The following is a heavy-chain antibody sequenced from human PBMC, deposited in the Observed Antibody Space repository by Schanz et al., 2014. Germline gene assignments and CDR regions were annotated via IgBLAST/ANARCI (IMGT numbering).Heavy chain of an antibody. Sequence: QVQVVESGGGVVQPGRSLRLSCATSGLNFDYYGMNWVRQAPGKGLEWVANIGYDGSEKYYVDSVKGRFTISRDNSKDTLYLQMSGLTPEDTAVYYCAGAVATIRADSFDIWGQGTMVAVSS. CDR1: GLNFDYYG. D-gene: IGHD5-12*01. J-gene: IGHJ3*02. CDR3: AGAVATIRADSFDI. CDR2: IGYDGSEK. V-gene: IGHV3-33*01.